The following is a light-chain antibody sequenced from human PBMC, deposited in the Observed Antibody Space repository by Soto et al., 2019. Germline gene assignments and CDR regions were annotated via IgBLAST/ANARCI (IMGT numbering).Light chain of an antibody. CDR3: QVWDISSDQYL. CDR2: DDG. Sequence: SYELTQPPSVSVAPGQTARLTCGGNNIESKSVHWYQQRPGQAPVLVLYDDGNRPSGIPERLSGSNSGSTATLTISSVEASDEADYFCQVWDISSDQYLFGPGTKVTVL. V-gene: IGLV3-21*02. CDR1: NIESKS. J-gene: IGLJ1*01.